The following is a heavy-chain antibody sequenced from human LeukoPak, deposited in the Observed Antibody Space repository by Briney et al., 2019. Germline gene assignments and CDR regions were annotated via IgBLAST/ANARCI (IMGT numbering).Heavy chain of an antibody. V-gene: IGHV3-7*01. Sequence: GGSLRLSCAASGFTFSSYWMSWVRQAPGKGLEWVANIKQDGSEKCYVDSVKGRFTISRDNAKNSLYLQMNSLRAEDTAVYYCARDRRGSSSTQAIDYWGQGTLVTVSS. CDR2: IKQDGSEK. CDR3: ARDRRGSSSTQAIDY. J-gene: IGHJ4*02. CDR1: GFTFSSYW. D-gene: IGHD6-6*01.